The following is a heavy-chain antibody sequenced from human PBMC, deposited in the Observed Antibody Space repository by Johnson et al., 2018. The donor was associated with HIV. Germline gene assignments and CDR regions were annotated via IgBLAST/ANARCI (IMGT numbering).Heavy chain of an antibody. CDR2: INWNGGST. CDR1: GFTFDVNG. Sequence: VESGGGVVRPGGSLRLSCAASGFTFDVNGMICVRQAQGKGLAWVSGINWNGGSTGYADSVKGRFTVSRDNATNSLYLQMNSLRAEDTALDYCASGAVRYYDNSGDWGAVDIRGQGTMVTVSS. J-gene: IGHJ3*02. CDR3: ASGAVRYYDNSGDWGAVDI. V-gene: IGHV3-20*04. D-gene: IGHD3-22*01.